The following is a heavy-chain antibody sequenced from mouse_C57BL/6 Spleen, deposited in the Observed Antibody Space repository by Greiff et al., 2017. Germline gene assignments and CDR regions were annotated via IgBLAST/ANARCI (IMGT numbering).Heavy chain of an antibody. Sequence: QVQLKESGPELVKPGASVKISCKASGYAFSSSWMNWVKQRPGKGLEWIGRIYPGDGDTNYNGKFKGKDTLTADKSSSTAYMQLSSLTSEDSAVYFCARSRIYFDYWGQGTTLTVSS. V-gene: IGHV1-82*01. CDR2: IYPGDGDT. J-gene: IGHJ2*01. CDR1: GYAFSSSW. CDR3: ARSRIYFDY.